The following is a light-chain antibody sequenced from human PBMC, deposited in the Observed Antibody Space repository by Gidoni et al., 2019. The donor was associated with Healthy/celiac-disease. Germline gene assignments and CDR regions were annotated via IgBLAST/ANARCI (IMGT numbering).Light chain of an antibody. CDR3: QQRSNWPPKLT. CDR1: RSVSSY. V-gene: IGKV3-11*01. CDR2: DAS. Sequence: DIVLPQSPATLSLSPGERATLSCRASRSVSSYLAWYQQKPGQAPRLLIYDASNRATGIPARFSGSGSGTDFTLTISSLEPEDFAVYYCQQRSNWPPKLTFGGGTKVEIK. J-gene: IGKJ4*01.